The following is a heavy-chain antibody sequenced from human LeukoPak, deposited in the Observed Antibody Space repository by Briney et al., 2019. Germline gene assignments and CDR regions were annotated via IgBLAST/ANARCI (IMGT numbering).Heavy chain of an antibody. CDR3: ARGTYCGGDCYLPLDY. Sequence: PSETLSLTCAVYGGSFSGYYWSWIRQPPGKGLEWIGEINHSGSTNYNPSLKSRVTISVDTSKKQFSLKLSSVTAADTAVYYCARGTYCGGDCYLPLDYWGQGTLVTVSS. D-gene: IGHD2-21*01. V-gene: IGHV4-34*01. CDR1: GGSFSGYY. J-gene: IGHJ4*02. CDR2: INHSGST.